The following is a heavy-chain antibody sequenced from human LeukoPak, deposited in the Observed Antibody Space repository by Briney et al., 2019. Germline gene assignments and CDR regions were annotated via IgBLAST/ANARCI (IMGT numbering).Heavy chain of an antibody. Sequence: SETLSLTGTVSGGSISSHYWSWIRQPPGKGLKGIGNTYYSGSTNYNPSLKSRVTISVDTSKTQFSLKQSSVTAADTAVYYCARTYYDFWSGYVGNWFDPWGQGTLVTVSS. CDR1: GGSISSHY. CDR2: TYYSGST. J-gene: IGHJ5*02. CDR3: ARTYYDFWSGYVGNWFDP. D-gene: IGHD3-3*01. V-gene: IGHV4-59*11.